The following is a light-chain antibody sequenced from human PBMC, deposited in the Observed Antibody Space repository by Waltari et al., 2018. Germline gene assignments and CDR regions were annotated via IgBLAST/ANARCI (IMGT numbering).Light chain of an antibody. Sequence: EIVLTQSPGTLSLSPGERATLSCRASQSVSRTLAWYQQKPGQAPKLLIYGASIRATGIPDRFTGSGSGTDFSLTSSSLEPEDFAIYFCQHYVRLPATFGQGTKVEIK. CDR1: QSVSRT. CDR2: GAS. CDR3: QHYVRLPAT. V-gene: IGKV3-20*01. J-gene: IGKJ1*01.